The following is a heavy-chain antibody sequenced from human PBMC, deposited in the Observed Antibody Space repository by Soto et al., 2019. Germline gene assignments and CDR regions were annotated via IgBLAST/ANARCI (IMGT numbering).Heavy chain of an antibody. CDR1: EGTFSSYA. J-gene: IGHJ6*02. D-gene: IGHD2-2*01. CDR2: IIPIFGTA. V-gene: IGHV1-69*06. Sequence: SVKVSCKASEGTFSSYAISWVRQAPGQGLEWMGGIIPIFGTANYAQKFQGRVTITADKSTSTAYMELSSLRSEDTAVYYCARGPQLLEVVPAAILYGMDVWGQGTTVTVSS. CDR3: ARGPQLLEVVPAAILYGMDV.